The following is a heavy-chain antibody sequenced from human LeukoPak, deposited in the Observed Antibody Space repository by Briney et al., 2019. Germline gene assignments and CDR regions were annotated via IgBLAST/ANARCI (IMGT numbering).Heavy chain of an antibody. D-gene: IGHD7-27*01. V-gene: IGHV2-5*02. J-gene: IGHJ4*02. CDR3: TCTEADGANWDH. CDR1: GFSLSTSGVG. CDR2: IYWDDDK. Sequence: SGPTLVNPTQTLTLTCTFSGFSLSTSGVGVGWIRQPPGTALEWLALIYWDDDKRYSPSLKSRLTITKDTSKNQVVLTMTNMDPVDTATYYCTCTEADGANWDHWGQGTLVTVSS.